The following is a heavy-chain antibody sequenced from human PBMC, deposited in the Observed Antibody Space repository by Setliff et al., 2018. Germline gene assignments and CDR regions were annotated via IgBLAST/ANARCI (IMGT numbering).Heavy chain of an antibody. J-gene: IGHJ5*02. CDR1: GYTLTELS. CDR2: FDPEDGET. Sequence: ASVKVSCKVSGYTLTELSMHWVRQAPGKGLEWMGGFDPEDGETIYAQKFQGRVTMTEDTSTDTAYMELSSLRSEDTAVYYCVTDKMAVAGTWFDPWGQGTLVTVSS. D-gene: IGHD6-19*01. V-gene: IGHV1-24*01. CDR3: VTDKMAVAGTWFDP.